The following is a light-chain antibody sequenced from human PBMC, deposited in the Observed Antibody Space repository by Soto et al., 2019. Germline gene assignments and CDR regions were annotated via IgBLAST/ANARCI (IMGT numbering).Light chain of an antibody. CDR2: LNSDGSH. J-gene: IGLJ2*01. Sequence: QLVLTQSPSASASLGASVKLTCTLSSGHSSYAIAWHQQQPEKGPRYLMKLNSDGSHSKGDGIPDRFSGSSSGAERYLTISSLQSGGEADFYCQTWGTGIQVFGGGTKVTVL. V-gene: IGLV4-69*01. CDR3: QTWGTGIQV. CDR1: SGHSSYA.